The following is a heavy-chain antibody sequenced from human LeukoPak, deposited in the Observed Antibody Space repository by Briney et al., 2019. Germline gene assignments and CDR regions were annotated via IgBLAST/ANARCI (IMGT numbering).Heavy chain of an antibody. J-gene: IGHJ5*02. CDR1: GYTFTSYY. D-gene: IGHD3-3*01. CDR3: ARLRAAGDFWSGYYDNWFDP. Sequence: GASVKVSCKASGYTFTSYYMHWVRQAPGQGLEWMGIINPSGGSTSYAQKFQGRVTMTRDTSTSTVYMELSSLRSEDTAVYYCARLRAAGDFWSGYYDNWFDPWGQGTLVTVSS. V-gene: IGHV1-46*01. CDR2: INPSGGST.